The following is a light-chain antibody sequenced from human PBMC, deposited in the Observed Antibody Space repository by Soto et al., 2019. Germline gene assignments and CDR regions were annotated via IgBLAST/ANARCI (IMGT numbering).Light chain of an antibody. J-gene: IGLJ1*01. CDR3: AAWDDRLRAYV. CDR2: RNN. V-gene: IGLV1-47*01. Sequence: QYAMTQPPSASGTPGQRVTISCSGGISNIGSNPVYWHQHLPGTVPKLLVYRNNQRPSGVPDRFSDSKSGTSAFLAISGLRSEDEADYYRAAWDDRLRAYVFGTGTKVTVL. CDR1: ISNIGSNP.